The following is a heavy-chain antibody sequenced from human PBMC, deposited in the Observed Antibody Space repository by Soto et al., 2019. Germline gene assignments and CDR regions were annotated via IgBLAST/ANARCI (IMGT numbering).Heavy chain of an antibody. V-gene: IGHV4-39*01. CDR2: IYYSGST. CDR1: GGSISSSSYY. Sequence: QLQLQESGPGLVKPSETLSLTCTVSGGSISSSSYYWGWIRQPPGKGLEWIGSIYYSGSTYYNPSLKSRVTISVDTSKNQFSLKLSSVTAADTAVYYCARSIAVAGWFLVWFDPWGQGTLVTVSS. CDR3: ARSIAVAGWFLVWFDP. D-gene: IGHD6-19*01. J-gene: IGHJ5*02.